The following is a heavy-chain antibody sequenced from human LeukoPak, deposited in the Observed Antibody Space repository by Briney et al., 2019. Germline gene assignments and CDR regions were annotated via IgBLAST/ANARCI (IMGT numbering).Heavy chain of an antibody. CDR2: ISYDGRSK. D-gene: IGHD1-26*01. J-gene: IGHJ4*02. Sequence: GGSLRLSCAASGFTFSNFAMHWVRQAPGKGLEWVTVISYDGRSKYYADAVKGRFTISRDNSRNSLYLQMNSLGAEDTAVYYCARGAKWAYYFDYWGQGTLVTVSS. V-gene: IGHV3-30*04. CDR3: ARGAKWAYYFDY. CDR1: GFTFSNFA.